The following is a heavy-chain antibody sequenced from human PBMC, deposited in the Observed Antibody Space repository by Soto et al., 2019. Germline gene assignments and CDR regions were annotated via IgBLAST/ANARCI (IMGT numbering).Heavy chain of an antibody. Sequence: PGESLKISCEHSGYSFSTYWIGWVRQMPGRGLEWMGIIYPTDSDTRYSPSFQGQVTTSADKSISTAYLHWSSLKASDTAIYYCARLPAISTLDYWGQGTLVTVSS. D-gene: IGHD2-21*01. V-gene: IGHV5-51*01. J-gene: IGHJ4*02. CDR2: IYPTDSDT. CDR1: GYSFSTYW. CDR3: ARLPAISTLDY.